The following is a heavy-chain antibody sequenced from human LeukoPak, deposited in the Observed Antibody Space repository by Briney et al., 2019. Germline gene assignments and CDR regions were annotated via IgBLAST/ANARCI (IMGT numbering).Heavy chain of an antibody. CDR2: INHSGST. V-gene: IGHV4-34*01. J-gene: IGHJ4*02. CDR3: ARGGHYYGSGSYYSSRYYFDY. Sequence: SETLSLTCAAYGGSFSGYYWSWIRQPPGKGLEWIGEINHSGSTNYNPSLKSRVTISVDTSKNQFSLKLSSVTAADTAAYYCARGGHYYGSGSYYSSRYYFDYWGQGTLVTVSS. CDR1: GGSFSGYY. D-gene: IGHD3-10*01.